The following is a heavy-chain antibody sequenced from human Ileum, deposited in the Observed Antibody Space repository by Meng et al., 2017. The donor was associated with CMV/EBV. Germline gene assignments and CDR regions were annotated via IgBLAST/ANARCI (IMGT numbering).Heavy chain of an antibody. Sequence: SETLSLTCTVSGDSISSGAYYWSWIRQHPGKGLEWIAYIHYTGSTYYNPSLKSRVTISVDTSKNQFSLKLSSMTAADTAVYYCAGDPAREGSGYPRGYFDYWGQGTLVTVSS. CDR2: IHYTGST. CDR1: GDSISSGAYY. D-gene: IGHD3-22*01. V-gene: IGHV4-31*03. J-gene: IGHJ4*02. CDR3: AGDPAREGSGYPRGYFDY.